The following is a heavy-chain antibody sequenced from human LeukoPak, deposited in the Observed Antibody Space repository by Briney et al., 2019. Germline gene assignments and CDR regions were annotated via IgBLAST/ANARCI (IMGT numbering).Heavy chain of an antibody. CDR1: GGSISSYY. CDR2: IYYSGST. D-gene: IGHD5-18*01. Sequence: SETLSLTCTVSGGSISSYYWSWIRQPPGKGLEWIGYIYYSGSTNYNPSLKSRVTISVDTSKNQFSLKLSSVTAANTAVYYCARGYSYGYGWFDPWGQGTLVTVSS. J-gene: IGHJ5*02. V-gene: IGHV4-59*08. CDR3: ARGYSYGYGWFDP.